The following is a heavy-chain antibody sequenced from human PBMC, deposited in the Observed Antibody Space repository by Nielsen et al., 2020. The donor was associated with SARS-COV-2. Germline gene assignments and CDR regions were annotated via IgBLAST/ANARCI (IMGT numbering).Heavy chain of an antibody. CDR3: VRGLQVPNGLAHR. CDR1: GFTFSDYY. Sequence: GGSLRLSCAASGFTFSDYYMSWIRQPPGKGLEWVSYISTSSTYIKYADSVKGRFTISRDNAKNTLYLQMNSLRAEDTAVYYCVRGLQVPNGLAHRWGQGTLVTVSS. J-gene: IGHJ4*02. CDR2: ISTSSTYI. D-gene: IGHD3-16*01. V-gene: IGHV3-11*06.